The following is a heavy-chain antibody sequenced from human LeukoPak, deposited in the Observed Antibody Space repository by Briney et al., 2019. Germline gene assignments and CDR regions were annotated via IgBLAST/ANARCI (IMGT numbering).Heavy chain of an antibody. V-gene: IGHV4-38-2*01. Sequence: SETLSLTCAVSGYSISSGYYWGWIRQPPGKGLERIGSIYHSGSTYYNPSLKSRVTISVDTSKNQFSLKLSSVTAADTAVYYCARAPVRGVIIYFDYWGQGTLVTVSS. CDR2: IYHSGST. CDR3: ARAPVRGVIIYFDY. J-gene: IGHJ4*02. D-gene: IGHD3-10*01. CDR1: GYSISSGYY.